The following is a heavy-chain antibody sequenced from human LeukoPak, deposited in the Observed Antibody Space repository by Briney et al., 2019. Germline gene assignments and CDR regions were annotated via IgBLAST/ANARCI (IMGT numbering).Heavy chain of an antibody. CDR3: TRCILGYSSGWPPYYYYYMDV. D-gene: IGHD6-19*01. CDR2: IRSKAYGGTT. CDR1: GFTFGDYA. V-gene: IGHV3-49*04. Sequence: PGRSLRLSRTASGFTFGDYAMSWVRQAPGKGLEWVGFIRSKAYGGTTEYAASVKGRFTISRDDSKSIAYLQMNSLKTEDTAVYYCTRCILGYSSGWPPYYYYYMDVWGKGTTVTVSS. J-gene: IGHJ6*03.